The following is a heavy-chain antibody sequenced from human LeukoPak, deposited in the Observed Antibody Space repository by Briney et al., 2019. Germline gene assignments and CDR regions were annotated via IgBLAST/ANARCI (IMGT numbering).Heavy chain of an antibody. CDR1: GFTFSDYF. CDR3: ARGLKVDYYDSSGPDY. J-gene: IGHJ4*02. V-gene: IGHV3-11*04. D-gene: IGHD3-22*01. CDR2: ISYSGSTI. Sequence: PGGSLRLSCAASGFTFSDYFMTWIRQAPGKGLEWVSYISYSGSTIYYADSVKGRFTISRDNAEDSLYLQMNSLRVEDTAVYYCARGLKVDYYDSSGPDYWGQGTLVTVSS.